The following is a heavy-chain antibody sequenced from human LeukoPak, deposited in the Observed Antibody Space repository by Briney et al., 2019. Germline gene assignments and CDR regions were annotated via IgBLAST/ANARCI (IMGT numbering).Heavy chain of an antibody. Sequence: GGSLRLSCAASAFTFSNYDMHWVRQATGKGLEWVSAINVPGGTYYADSVKGRFTISRENAKNSLYLQMDSLRVGDTAVYYCARGLRSGNYWSLDSWGQGTLVTVSS. CDR3: ARGLRSGNYWSLDS. V-gene: IGHV3-13*01. CDR2: INVPGGT. CDR1: AFTFSNYD. J-gene: IGHJ4*02. D-gene: IGHD3-22*01.